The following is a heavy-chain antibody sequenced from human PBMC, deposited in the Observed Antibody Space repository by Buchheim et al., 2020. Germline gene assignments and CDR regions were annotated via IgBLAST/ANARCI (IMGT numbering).Heavy chain of an antibody. V-gene: IGHV4-59*11. CDR1: GASISGPY. J-gene: IGHJ4*02. CDR3: ATVGKNYGNSFDY. D-gene: IGHD3-10*01. Sequence: QVQLQESGPGLVKASETLSLSCSVSGASISGPYWSWIRQAPGKGLEWIGYVFHTGNTYYNPSFKSRVTISIDTSNNQFSLKVTSVTAADTALYYCATVGKNYGNSFDYWGQGTL. CDR2: VFHTGNT.